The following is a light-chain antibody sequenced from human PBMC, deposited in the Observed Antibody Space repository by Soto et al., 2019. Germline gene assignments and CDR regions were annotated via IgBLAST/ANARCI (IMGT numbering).Light chain of an antibody. CDR1: TSDVGGYNY. CDR3: HSYTSSSTYV. Sequence: QSALTQPASVSGSPGQSITISCTGSTSDVGGYNYVSWYQHHPGKAPKLLIYEVSNRPSGVSTRFSASKSGNTASLTISGLQAEDEADYYCHSYTSSSTYVFGTGTKLTVL. J-gene: IGLJ1*01. CDR2: EVS. V-gene: IGLV2-14*01.